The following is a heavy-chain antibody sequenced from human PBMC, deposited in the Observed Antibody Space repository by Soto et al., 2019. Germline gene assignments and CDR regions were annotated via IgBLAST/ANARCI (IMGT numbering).Heavy chain of an antibody. V-gene: IGHV1-69*12. Sequence: QVQLVQSGAEVKKPGSSVKVSCKASGGTFSSYAISWVRQAPGQGLEWMGGIIPIFGTANYAQKFQGRVTITADEATSTAYMGLSSLRSEDTAVYYCASHVDTAMVHYYYGMDVWGQGTTVTVSS. CDR3: ASHVDTAMVHYYYGMDV. CDR2: IIPIFGTA. J-gene: IGHJ6*02. CDR1: GGTFSSYA. D-gene: IGHD5-18*01.